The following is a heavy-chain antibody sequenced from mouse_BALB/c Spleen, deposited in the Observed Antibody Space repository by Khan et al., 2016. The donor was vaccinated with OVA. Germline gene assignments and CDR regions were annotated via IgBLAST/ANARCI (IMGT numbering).Heavy chain of an antibody. CDR3: ARDFGRCLMDY. V-gene: IGHV3-2*02. CDR1: DYSITSDFA. CDR2: ISYSGSI. D-gene: IGHD3-1*01. Sequence: EVPLQESGPGLVKPSQSLSLTCTVTDYSITSDFAWNWIRQFPGNKLEWMGYISYSGSISYNPSLKSRISITRDTSKNQFFLHLNSVTTEDTATYYCARDFGRCLMDYWGQGTSVTVSS. J-gene: IGHJ4*01.